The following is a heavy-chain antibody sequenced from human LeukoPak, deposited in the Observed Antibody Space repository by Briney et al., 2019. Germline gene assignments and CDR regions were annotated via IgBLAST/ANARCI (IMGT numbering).Heavy chain of an antibody. CDR1: GYTLTELS. CDR3: VGEGDCSSTSCLSDY. Sequence: ASVKVSCKVSGYTLTELSMHWVRQAPGKGVEWMGGFDPEDGETIYAQKFQGRVTMTEDTSTDTAYMELSSLRSEDTAVYFCVGEGDCSSTSCLSDYWGQGTLVTVSS. D-gene: IGHD2-2*01. CDR2: FDPEDGET. V-gene: IGHV1-24*01. J-gene: IGHJ4*02.